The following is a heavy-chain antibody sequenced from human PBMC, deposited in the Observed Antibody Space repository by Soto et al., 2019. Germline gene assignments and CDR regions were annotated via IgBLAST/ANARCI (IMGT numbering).Heavy chain of an antibody. CDR2: IPYDGSNK. CDR1: GGTFSSYA. Sequence: SCKASGGTFSSYAMHWVRQAPGKGLEWVAVIPYDGSNKYYADSVKGRFTISRDNSKNTLYLQMNSLRAEDTAVYYCARGPYYGSGSYSRSWGQGTLVTVSS. J-gene: IGHJ4*02. CDR3: ARGPYYGSGSYSRS. V-gene: IGHV3-30-3*01. D-gene: IGHD3-10*01.